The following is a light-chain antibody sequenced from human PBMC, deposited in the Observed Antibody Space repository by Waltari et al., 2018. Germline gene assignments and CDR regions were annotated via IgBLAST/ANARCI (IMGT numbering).Light chain of an antibody. CDR2: KDT. CDR1: ALPRQY. Sequence: SYELTQPPSVSVSPGQTARITCPGEALPRQYPFWDQQRSGQGPVLVIYKDTERPSGIPERFSGSSSGTRVTLTISGVQAQDEADYYCQSTDNSGTYVVFGGGTKLTVL. J-gene: IGLJ2*01. V-gene: IGLV3-25*03. CDR3: QSTDNSGTYVV.